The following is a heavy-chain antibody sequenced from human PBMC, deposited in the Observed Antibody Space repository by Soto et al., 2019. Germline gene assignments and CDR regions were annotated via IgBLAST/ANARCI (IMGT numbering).Heavy chain of an antibody. Sequence: QVQLVQSGAEVKKPGASVKVSCKASGYTFTSYAMHWVRQAPGQRLEWMGWINAGNGNTKYSQKFRGRVTITRDTSASTAYMELSSLRSEDTAVYYCARVDFWSGYSFDYWGQGTLVTVSS. J-gene: IGHJ4*02. V-gene: IGHV1-3*01. CDR1: GYTFTSYA. CDR3: ARVDFWSGYSFDY. CDR2: INAGNGNT. D-gene: IGHD3-3*01.